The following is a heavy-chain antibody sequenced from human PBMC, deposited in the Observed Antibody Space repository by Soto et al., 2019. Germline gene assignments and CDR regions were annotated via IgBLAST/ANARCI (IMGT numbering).Heavy chain of an antibody. CDR1: GGSINNYY. Sequence: SETLSLTCTVSGGSINNYYGNWIRQPPGKGLEWIGYINTSGSNKYKPSLKSRATISLDTSKNQVSLKLKSVTAADTAVYYCARGSSLLLEWISEYSLDYWGQGTLVTVSS. V-gene: IGHV4-59*01. CDR3: ARGSSLLLEWISEYSLDY. J-gene: IGHJ4*02. D-gene: IGHD3-3*01. CDR2: INTSGSN.